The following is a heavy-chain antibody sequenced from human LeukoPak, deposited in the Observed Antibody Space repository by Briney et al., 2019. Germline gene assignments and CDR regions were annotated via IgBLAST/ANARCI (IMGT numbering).Heavy chain of an antibody. D-gene: IGHD3-16*01. J-gene: IGHJ6*03. CDR2: INHSGST. CDR3: ASAYTGYYYMDV. V-gene: IGHV4-34*01. Sequence: SETLSLTCAVYGGSFSGYYWSWIRQPPGKGLEWIGEINHSGSTNYNPSLKSRVTISVDTSKNQFSLKLSSVTAADTAVYYCASAYTGYYYMDVWGKGTTVTVSS. CDR1: GGSFSGYY.